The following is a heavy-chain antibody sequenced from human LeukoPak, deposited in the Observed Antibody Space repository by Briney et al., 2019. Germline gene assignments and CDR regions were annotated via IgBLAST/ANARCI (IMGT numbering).Heavy chain of an antibody. CDR1: GFTFSRFG. CDR3: AQKGGTDH. CDR2: ISSSRSAI. J-gene: IGHJ4*02. Sequence: GGSLRLSCAASGFTFSRFGMNWVRQAPGKGLEWISYISSSRSAIYYADSVKGRFTISRDNAKNSLYLQMNSLRDEDTAVYYCAQKGGTDHWGQGTLVTVSS. D-gene: IGHD2-15*01. V-gene: IGHV3-48*02.